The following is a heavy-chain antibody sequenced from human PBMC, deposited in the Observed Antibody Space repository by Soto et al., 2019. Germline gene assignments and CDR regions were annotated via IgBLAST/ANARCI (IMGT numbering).Heavy chain of an antibody. V-gene: IGHV3-11*01. J-gene: IGHJ6*04. CDR3: ARDYKPYDILTGYYYGYYGMDV. CDR1: GFTFSDYY. CDR2: ISSSGSTI. D-gene: IGHD3-9*01. Sequence: GGSLRLSCAASGFTFSDYYMSWIRQAPGKGLEWVSYISSSGSTIYYADSVKGRFTISRDNAKNSLYLQMNSLRAEDTAVYYRARDYKPYDILTGYYYGYYGMDVWGEGTTVTVSS.